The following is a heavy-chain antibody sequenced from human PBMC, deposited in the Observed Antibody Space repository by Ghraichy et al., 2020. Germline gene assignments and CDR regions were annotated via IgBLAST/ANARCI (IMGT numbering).Heavy chain of an antibody. Sequence: SVKVSCKASGGTFSSYAISWVRQAPGQGLEWMGGIIPIFGTANYAQKFQGRVTITANESTSTAYMELSSLRSEDTAVYYCASDIVGATPWPGFQHWGQGTLVTVSS. CDR1: GGTFSSYA. J-gene: IGHJ1*01. V-gene: IGHV1-69*13. CDR3: ASDIVGATPWPGFQH. CDR2: IIPIFGTA. D-gene: IGHD1-26*01.